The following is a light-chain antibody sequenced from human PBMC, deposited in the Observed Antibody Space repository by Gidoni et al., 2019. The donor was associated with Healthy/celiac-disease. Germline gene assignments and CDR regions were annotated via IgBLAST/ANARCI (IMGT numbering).Light chain of an antibody. CDR2: GAS. V-gene: IGKV3-15*01. Sequence: EIVMTQSPATLSVSPGERPTLSCRASQSVSSNLAWYQQNTGQAPRLLIYGASARPTGIPARFSVSGSGTEFTLTISSLQSEDVAVYYCQQYNNWPLTFGPXTKVDIK. CDR3: QQYNNWPLT. J-gene: IGKJ3*01. CDR1: QSVSSN.